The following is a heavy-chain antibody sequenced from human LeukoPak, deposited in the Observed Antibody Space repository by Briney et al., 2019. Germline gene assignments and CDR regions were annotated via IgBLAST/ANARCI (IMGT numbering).Heavy chain of an antibody. V-gene: IGHV3-53*01. CDR3: ARFLFYYGYDY. CDR1: GFTFNNYP. CDR2: IYSGGST. D-gene: IGHD3-10*01. Sequence: GRSLRLSCAASGFTFNNYPMHWVRQAPGKGLEWVSVIYSGGSTYYADSVKGRFTISRDNSKNTLYLQMNSLRAEDTAVYYCARFLFYYGYDYWGQGTLVTVSS. J-gene: IGHJ4*02.